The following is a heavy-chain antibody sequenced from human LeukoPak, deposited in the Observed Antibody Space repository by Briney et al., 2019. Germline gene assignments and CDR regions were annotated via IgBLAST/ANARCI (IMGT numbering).Heavy chain of an antibody. CDR3: TRGEGGYFGSGSFVF. CDR2: INPNSGGT. CDR1: GYTFTDYY. J-gene: IGHJ4*02. D-gene: IGHD3-10*01. V-gene: IGHV1-2*02. Sequence: ASVKVSCKASGYTFTDYYMHWVRQAPGQGLEWMGWINPNSGGTNYAQKFQGRVTMTRDTSIRTAYMEPSSLRSDDTAVYYCTRGEGGYFGSGSFVFWGQGTLVTVSS.